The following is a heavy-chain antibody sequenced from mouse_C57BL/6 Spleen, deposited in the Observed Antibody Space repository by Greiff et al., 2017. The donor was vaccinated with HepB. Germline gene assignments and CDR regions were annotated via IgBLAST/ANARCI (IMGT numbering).Heavy chain of an antibody. D-gene: IGHD4-1*01. Sequence: QVQLQQSGAELVRPGTSVKVSCKASGYAFTNYLIEWVKQRPGQGLEWIGVINPGSGGTNYNEKFKGKATLTADKSSSTAYMQLSSLTSEDSAVYFCARWLTGTFPYWYCDVWGTGTTVTVAS. CDR1: GYAFTNYL. J-gene: IGHJ1*03. V-gene: IGHV1-54*01. CDR2: INPGSGGT. CDR3: ARWLTGTFPYWYCDV.